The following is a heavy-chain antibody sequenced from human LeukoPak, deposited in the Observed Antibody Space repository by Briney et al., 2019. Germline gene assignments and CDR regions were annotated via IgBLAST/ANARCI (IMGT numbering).Heavy chain of an antibody. CDR3: ARLPAAINGYFDP. J-gene: IGHJ5*02. D-gene: IGHD2-2*01. CDR1: GLTFSRYA. V-gene: IGHV3-23*01. Sequence: PGGSLRLSCAVSGLTFSRYATSWVRQAPGKGLEWVSAISESGSGTYYADSVKGRFTISRDNSKNTLYLQMNSLRAEDTAVYYCARLPAAINGYFDPWGQGTLVTVSS. CDR2: ISESGSGT.